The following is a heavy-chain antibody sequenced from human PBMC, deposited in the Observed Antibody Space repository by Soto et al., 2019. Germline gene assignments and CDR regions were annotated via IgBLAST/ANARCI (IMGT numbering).Heavy chain of an antibody. Sequence: ASVKVSCKASGYTLTSYGISWVRQAPGQGLGWMGWISAYNGNTNYAQKLQGRVTMTTDTSTSTAYMGLRSLRSDDTAVYYCARVEGHIVVVVAAPYYYYYGMDVWGQGTTVTVSS. D-gene: IGHD2-15*01. CDR3: ARVEGHIVVVVAAPYYYYYGMDV. CDR2: ISAYNGNT. CDR1: GYTLTSYG. V-gene: IGHV1-18*01. J-gene: IGHJ6*02.